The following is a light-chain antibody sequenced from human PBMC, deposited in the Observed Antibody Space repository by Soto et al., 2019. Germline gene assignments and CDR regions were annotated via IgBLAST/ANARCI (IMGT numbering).Light chain of an antibody. CDR1: SGHRTNS. V-gene: IGLV4-60*03. J-gene: IGLJ1*01. CDR3: ETWDANTRV. Sequence: QLVLTQSSSASASLGSSVKLTCTLSSGHRTNSIAWHQQLPGKAPRYLMRLEGSGSYNKGSAVPDRFSGSSSGADRYLTISNLQSEDEADYYCETWDANTRVFGTGTKVTVL. CDR2: LEGSGSY.